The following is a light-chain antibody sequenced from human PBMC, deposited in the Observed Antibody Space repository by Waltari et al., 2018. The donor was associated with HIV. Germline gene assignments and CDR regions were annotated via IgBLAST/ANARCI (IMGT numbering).Light chain of an antibody. CDR1: NIGSKS. CDR2: DDG. J-gene: IGLJ1*01. CDR3: QVWDSSSDHYV. Sequence: SYVLTQPPSVSVAPGKTARITCGGNNIGSKSVHWYQQKPGQAPVLVIYDDGDRPSGIPERFSGANSGNTGTLTISRVEAGDEADYYCQVWDSSSDHYVFGTGTKVTVL. V-gene: IGLV3-21*04.